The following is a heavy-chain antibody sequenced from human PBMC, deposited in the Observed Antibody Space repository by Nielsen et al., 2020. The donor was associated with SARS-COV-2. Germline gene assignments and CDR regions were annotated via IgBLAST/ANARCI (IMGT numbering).Heavy chain of an antibody. CDR3: TTDRVYDYVWGSYRHVDY. V-gene: IGHV3-15*01. Sequence: GESLKISCAASGFTFSSYWMSWVRQAPGKGLEWVGRIKSKTDGGTTDYAAPVKGRFTISRDDSKNTLYLQMNSLKTEDTAVYYCTTDRVYDYVWGSYRHVDYWGQGTLATVSS. D-gene: IGHD3-16*02. CDR1: GFTFSSYW. CDR2: IKSKTDGGTT. J-gene: IGHJ4*02.